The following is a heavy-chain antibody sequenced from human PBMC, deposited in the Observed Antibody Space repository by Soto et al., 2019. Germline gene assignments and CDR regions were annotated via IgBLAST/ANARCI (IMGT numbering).Heavy chain of an antibody. D-gene: IGHD3-22*01. CDR3: ARDLPRSYYYDSSGYYPDAFGI. CDR1: GGTFSSYA. J-gene: IGHJ3*02. V-gene: IGHV1-69*13. CDR2: IIPIFGTA. Sequence: SVKVSCKASGGTFSSYASSWVRQAPGQGLEWMGGIIPIFGTANYAQKFQGRVTITADESTSTAYMELSSLRSEDTAVYYCARDLPRSYYYDSSGYYPDAFGIWGQGTMVTVSS.